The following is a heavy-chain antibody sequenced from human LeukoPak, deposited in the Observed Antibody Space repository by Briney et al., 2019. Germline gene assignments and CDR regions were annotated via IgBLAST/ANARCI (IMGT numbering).Heavy chain of an antibody. CDR1: GDSVSSYY. Sequence: PSETLSLTCTVSGDSVSSYYWSWIRQPPGEGLEWIAYIYNSGSTNYNLSLKSRVTISVDTSKNQFSLKLSSVTAADTAVYYCVRDWEGFNFDIWGQGTMVTVSS. CDR2: IYNSGST. J-gene: IGHJ3*02. V-gene: IGHV4-59*02. CDR3: VRDWEGFNFDI. D-gene: IGHD1-26*01.